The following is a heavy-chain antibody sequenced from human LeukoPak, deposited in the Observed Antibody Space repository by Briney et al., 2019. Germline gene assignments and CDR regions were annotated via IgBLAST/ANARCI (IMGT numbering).Heavy chain of an antibody. Sequence: GGSLRLSCAASGFTFSSYAMSWVRQAPGKGLEWVSYISRSSTIFYADSVKGRFTISRDNAKNSLYLQMNSLRAEDTAVYYCGSLHRDDYNPFDYWGQGTLVTVSS. J-gene: IGHJ4*02. CDR3: GSLHRDDYNPFDY. V-gene: IGHV3-48*04. CDR1: GFTFSSYA. D-gene: IGHD5-24*01. CDR2: ISRSSTI.